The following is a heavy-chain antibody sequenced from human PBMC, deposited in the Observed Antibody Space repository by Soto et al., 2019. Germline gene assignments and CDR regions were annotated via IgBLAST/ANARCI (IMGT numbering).Heavy chain of an antibody. CDR3: ARHIGVTGTRGFDY. D-gene: IGHD6-19*01. CDR2: VVHRGTT. Sequence: QVQLQESGPGLVKPSGTLSLTCAVSGASISDNNWWSWVRQPPGKGLEWIGEVVHRGTTNHNPSLRSPVTISMDKSKNQISLTLSSVTAADSAVYYCARHIGVTGTRGFDYWGQGTLVTVSS. V-gene: IGHV4-4*02. J-gene: IGHJ4*02. CDR1: GASISDNNW.